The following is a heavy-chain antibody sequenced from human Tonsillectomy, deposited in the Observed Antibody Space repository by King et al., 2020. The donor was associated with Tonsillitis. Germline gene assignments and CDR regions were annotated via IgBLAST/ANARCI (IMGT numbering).Heavy chain of an antibody. V-gene: IGHV3-73*02. CDR2: IRSKANSYAT. Sequence: VQLVESGGGLVQPGGSLKLSCAPSGFTFSGSAMHWVRQASGKGLEWVGRIRSKANSYATAYAASVEGRVTISRDDSKNTAYLQMNSLKTEDTAVYYCTRHASAVLYGMDVWGQGTTVTVSS. D-gene: IGHD6-13*01. J-gene: IGHJ6*02. CDR3: TRHASAVLYGMDV. CDR1: GFTFSGSA.